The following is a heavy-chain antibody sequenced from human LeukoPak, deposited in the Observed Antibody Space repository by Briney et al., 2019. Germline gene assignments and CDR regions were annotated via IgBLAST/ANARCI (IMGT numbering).Heavy chain of an antibody. D-gene: IGHD6-13*01. CDR1: GFTFSSYA. CDR3: ARAPGGSSWYYFDY. Sequence: PGGSLRLSCAASGFTFSSYAMSWVRQAPGKGLEWVSAISGSGGSTYYADSVKGRFTISRDNSKNTLYLQMNSLRAEDTAVYYCARAPGGSSWYYFDYWGHGTLVTVSS. CDR2: ISGSGGST. V-gene: IGHV3-23*01. J-gene: IGHJ4*01.